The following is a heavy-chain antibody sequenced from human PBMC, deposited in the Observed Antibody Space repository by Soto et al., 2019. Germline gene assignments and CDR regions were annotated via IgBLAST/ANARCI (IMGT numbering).Heavy chain of an antibody. CDR3: ARAWYSMETPPHDY. Sequence: QVQLQESGPGLVKPSQTLSLTCTVSGGSISSGSYYWSWIRQHPGKGLEWIGYIYYSGSTYYNPSPTHRITISVETSKSQFSLKLSSVTAADTALYYCARAWYSMETPPHDYWGQGTLVTVSS. CDR2: IYYSGST. V-gene: IGHV4-31*03. CDR1: GGSISSGSYY. D-gene: IGHD6-13*01. J-gene: IGHJ4*02.